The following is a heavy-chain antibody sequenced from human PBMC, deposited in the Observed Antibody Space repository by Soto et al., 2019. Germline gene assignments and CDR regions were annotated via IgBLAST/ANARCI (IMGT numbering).Heavy chain of an antibody. Sequence: ASVKVSCKASGGTFSSYTISWVRQAPGQGLEWMGRIIPILGIANYAQKFQGRVTITADKSTSTAYMELSSLRSEDTAVYYCASVLRDYDFWSGYAFDIWGQGTMVTVSS. CDR2: IIPILGIA. CDR1: GGTFSSYT. V-gene: IGHV1-69*02. D-gene: IGHD3-3*01. CDR3: ASVLRDYDFWSGYAFDI. J-gene: IGHJ3*02.